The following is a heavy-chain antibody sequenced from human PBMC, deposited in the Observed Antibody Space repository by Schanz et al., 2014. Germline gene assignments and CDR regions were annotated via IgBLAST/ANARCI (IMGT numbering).Heavy chain of an antibody. CDR1: GFAFSSYS. CDR2: ISSSGTTI. D-gene: IGHD6-13*01. Sequence: QLVGSGGGLIQPGGSLRLSCTASGFAFSSYSMNWVRQAPGKGLEWVSYISSSGTTIYYADSVKGRFTISRDNAKNSLYLQMNSLRAEDTAVYYCAREEGWGIAAAGRKHYYYGMDVWGQGTTVTVSS. J-gene: IGHJ6*02. CDR3: AREEGWGIAAAGRKHYYYGMDV. V-gene: IGHV3-48*04.